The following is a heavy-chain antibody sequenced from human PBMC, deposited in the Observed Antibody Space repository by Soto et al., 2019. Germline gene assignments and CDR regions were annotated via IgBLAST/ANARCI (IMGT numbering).Heavy chain of an antibody. D-gene: IGHD3-10*01. J-gene: IGHJ6*02. CDR3: ARVLSPMVRGVIIARLGMDV. Sequence: ASVKVSCKASGGTFSSYAISWVRQAPGQGLEWMGGIIPIFGTANYAQKFQGRVTITADESTSTAYMELSSLRSEDTAVYYCARVLSPMVRGVIIARLGMDVWGQGTTVTVSS. CDR1: GGTFSSYA. CDR2: IIPIFGTA. V-gene: IGHV1-69*13.